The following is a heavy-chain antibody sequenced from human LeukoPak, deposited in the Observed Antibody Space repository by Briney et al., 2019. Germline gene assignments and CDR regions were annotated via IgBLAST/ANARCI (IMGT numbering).Heavy chain of an antibody. CDR2: ISGSGGST. J-gene: IGHJ6*03. V-gene: IGHV3-23*01. Sequence: GGSLRLSCAASGFTFSSYAMSWVRQAPGKGLEWVSAISGSGGSTYYADSVKGRFTISRDNSKNTLYLQMNSLRAEDTALYYCARGKKVSYSDPYYYYYYMDVWGKGTTVTVSS. CDR3: ARGKKVSYSDPYYYYYYMDV. CDR1: GFTFSSYA. D-gene: IGHD2-15*01.